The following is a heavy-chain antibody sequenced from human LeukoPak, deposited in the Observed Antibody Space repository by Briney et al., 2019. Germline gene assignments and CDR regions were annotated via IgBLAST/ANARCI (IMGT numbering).Heavy chain of an antibody. D-gene: IGHD3-10*01. CDR3: ARSSYGSGDTGYFDY. CDR1: GFTFSSYG. Sequence: PGGSLRLSCAASGFTFSSYGMHWVRQAPGKGLEWVAFIRYDGSNKYYADSVKGRFTISRDNSKNTLYLQMNSLRAEDTAVYYCARSSYGSGDTGYFDYWGQGTLVTVSS. V-gene: IGHV3-30*02. J-gene: IGHJ4*02. CDR2: IRYDGSNK.